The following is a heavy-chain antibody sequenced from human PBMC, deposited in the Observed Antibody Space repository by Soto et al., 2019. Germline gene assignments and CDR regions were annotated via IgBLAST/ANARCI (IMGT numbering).Heavy chain of an antibody. D-gene: IGHD2-15*01. V-gene: IGHV4-30-4*01. CDR3: AREQGYCSGGSCYSMYYYYGMDV. CDR1: GGSISSGDYY. J-gene: IGHJ6*02. Sequence: SETLSLTCTVSGGSISSGDYYWSWIRQPPGKGLEWIGYIYYSGSTYYNPSLKSRVTISVDTSKNQFSLKLNSVTAADTAVYYCAREQGYCSGGSCYSMYYYYGMDVWGQGTTVTVS. CDR2: IYYSGST.